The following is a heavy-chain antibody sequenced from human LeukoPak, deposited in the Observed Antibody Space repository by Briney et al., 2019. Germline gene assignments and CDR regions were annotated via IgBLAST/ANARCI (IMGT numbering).Heavy chain of an antibody. CDR1: GFTVSSSY. Sequence: PGGSLRLSCAASGFTVSSSYMSWVRQAPGRGLEWVSLIYDDGNTFYADSVKGRFTISRDNSKNTLYLQMNSLRAEDTAMYCCAREGSYRLDYGMDVWGQGATVTVSS. D-gene: IGHD3-16*02. CDR2: IYDDGNT. V-gene: IGHV3-66*01. CDR3: AREGSYRLDYGMDV. J-gene: IGHJ6*02.